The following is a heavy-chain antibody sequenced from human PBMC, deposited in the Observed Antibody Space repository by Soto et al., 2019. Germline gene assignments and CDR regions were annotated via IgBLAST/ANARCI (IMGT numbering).Heavy chain of an antibody. J-gene: IGHJ6*02. CDR3: AKNVDPYGIDV. CDR2: ILYDGSNA. D-gene: IGHD2-21*01. Sequence: QVQLVESGGGVVQPGGSLRLSCVASGFTFSDYGIHWVRQAPGKGLEWVAVILYDGSNAYYADSVKGRFTISRDNSKDTLYLLMNSLRLDDTATYYCAKNVDPYGIDVWGQGTTVTVSS. V-gene: IGHV3-30*18. CDR1: GFTFSDYG.